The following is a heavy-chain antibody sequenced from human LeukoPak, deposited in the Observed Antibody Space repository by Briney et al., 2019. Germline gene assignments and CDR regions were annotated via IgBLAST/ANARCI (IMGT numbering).Heavy chain of an antibody. CDR3: ARGPFPNSTFDY. CDR2: INHSGST. CDR1: GGSISSGGYY. Sequence: PSETLSLTCTVSGGSISSGGYYWSWIRQPPGKGLEWIGEINHSGSTNYNPSLKSRVTISVDTSKNQFSLKLSSVTAADTAVYYCARGPFPNSTFDYWGQGTLVTVSS. J-gene: IGHJ4*02. V-gene: IGHV4-39*07. D-gene: IGHD2/OR15-2a*01.